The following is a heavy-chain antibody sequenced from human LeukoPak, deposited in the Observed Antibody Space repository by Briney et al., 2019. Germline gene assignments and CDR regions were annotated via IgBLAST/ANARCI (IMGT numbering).Heavy chain of an antibody. CDR3: ERDSSPVYDYVWGSDRDGVYFDY. J-gene: IGHJ4*02. D-gene: IGHD3-16*02. Sequence: SETLSLTCTVSGGSISSYYWSWIRQPAGKGLEWIGRIYTSGSTNYNPSLKSRVTMSVDTSKNQFSLKLSSVTAADTAVYYCERDSSPVYDYVWGSDRDGVYFDYWGQGTLVTVSS. V-gene: IGHV4-4*07. CDR1: GGSISSYY. CDR2: IYTSGST.